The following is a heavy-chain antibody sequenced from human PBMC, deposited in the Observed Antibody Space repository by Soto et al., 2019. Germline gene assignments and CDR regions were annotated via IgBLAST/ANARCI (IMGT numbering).Heavy chain of an antibody. D-gene: IGHD4-4*01. CDR1: GYTFTSYG. V-gene: IGHV1-18*01. CDR3: AMGLETVTTQSLDY. Sequence: ASVKVSCKASGYTFTSYGISWVRQAPGQGLEWMGWISAYNGNTKYAQKFQGRVTITRDTSASTAYMELSSLRSEDTAVYYCAMGLETVTTQSLDYWGQGTLVTVSS. CDR2: ISAYNGNT. J-gene: IGHJ4*02.